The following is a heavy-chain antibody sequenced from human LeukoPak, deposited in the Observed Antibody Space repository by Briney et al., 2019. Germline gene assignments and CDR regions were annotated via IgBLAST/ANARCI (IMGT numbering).Heavy chain of an antibody. Sequence: GGSLRLSCSASGFTFSSYAMNWVRQAPGKGLEYVSAITSNGSSTYYADSVKGRFTISRDNSKNTLYLQMSSLRAEDTAVYYCVKGRCSGSSCYGGDYWGQGTLVTVSS. D-gene: IGHD2-2*01. CDR2: ITSNGSST. J-gene: IGHJ4*02. V-gene: IGHV3-64D*06. CDR1: GFTFSSYA. CDR3: VKGRCSGSSCYGGDY.